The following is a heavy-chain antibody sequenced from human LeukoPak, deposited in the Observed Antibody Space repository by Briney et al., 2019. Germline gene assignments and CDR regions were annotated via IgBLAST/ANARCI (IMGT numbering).Heavy chain of an antibody. J-gene: IGHJ6*04. CDR3: AELGITMIGGV. V-gene: IGHV3-23*01. CDR2: FSGSGGST. Sequence: GGSLRLSCAASGFTFSNYAMSWVRQAPGKGLEWVSAFSGSGGSTYYADSVKGRFTISRDNSKNTLYLQMNSLRAEDTAVYYCAELGITMIGGVWGKGTTVTISS. CDR1: GFTFSNYA. D-gene: IGHD3-10*02.